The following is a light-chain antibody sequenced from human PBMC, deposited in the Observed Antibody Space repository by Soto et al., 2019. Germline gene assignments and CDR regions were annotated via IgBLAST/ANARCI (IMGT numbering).Light chain of an antibody. CDR3: CSYAGSYTVV. CDR1: SSDVGGYNY. Sequence: QSALTQPRSVSGSPGQSVTISCTATSSDVGGYNYVSWYQQHPGKAPKLMIYDVSKRPSGVPDRFSGSKSGNTASLTISGREAEDEADYYCCSYAGSYTVVFGGGTKLTVL. J-gene: IGLJ2*01. CDR2: DVS. V-gene: IGLV2-11*01.